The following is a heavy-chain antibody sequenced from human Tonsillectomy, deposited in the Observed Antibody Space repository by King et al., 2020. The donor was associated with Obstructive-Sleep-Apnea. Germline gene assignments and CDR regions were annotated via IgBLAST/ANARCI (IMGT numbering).Heavy chain of an antibody. J-gene: IGHJ4*02. CDR2: IYHSGST. CDR3: ARGTPHYCSGGSCYSYGLDY. V-gene: IGHV4-4*02. CDR1: GGSISSSNW. D-gene: IGHD2-15*01. Sequence: QLQESGPGLVKPSETLSLTCAVSGGSISSSNWWSCVLQPPGKGLEWIGEIYHSGSTNYNPSLNRRVTISVDKSKNQFSLKVSSVPAADTAVYYCARGTPHYCSGGSCYSYGLDYWGQGTLVTVSS.